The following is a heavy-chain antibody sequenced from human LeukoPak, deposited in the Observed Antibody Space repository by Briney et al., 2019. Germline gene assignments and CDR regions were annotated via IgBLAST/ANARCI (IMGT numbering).Heavy chain of an antibody. CDR2: IYTSGST. CDR3: ARGPHSSSWYADAFDI. D-gene: IGHD6-13*01. V-gene: IGHV4-61*02. CDR1: GGSISSGSYY. Sequence: PSETLSLTCTVSGGSISSGSYYWSWIRQPAGKGLEWIGRIYTSGSTNYNPSLKSRVIISVDTSKNQFSLKLSSVTAADTAVYYCARGPHSSSWYADAFDIWGQGTMVTVSS. J-gene: IGHJ3*02.